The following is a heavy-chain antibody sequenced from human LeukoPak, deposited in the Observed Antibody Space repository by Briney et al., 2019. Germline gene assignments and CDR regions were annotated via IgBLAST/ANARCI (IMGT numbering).Heavy chain of an antibody. CDR3: ARQDSGYYHRYFQH. Sequence: SETLSLTCTVSGYSISSGYYWGWIRQPPGKGLEWIGSIYHSGSTYYNPSLKGRVTISVDTSKNQFSLKLSSVTAADTAVYYCARQDSGYYHRYFQHWGQGTLVTVSS. CDR2: IYHSGST. J-gene: IGHJ1*01. D-gene: IGHD3-22*01. V-gene: IGHV4-38-2*02. CDR1: GYSISSGYY.